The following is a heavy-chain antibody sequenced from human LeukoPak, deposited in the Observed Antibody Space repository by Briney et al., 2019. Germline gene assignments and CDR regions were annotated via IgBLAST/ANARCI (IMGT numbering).Heavy chain of an antibody. CDR3: AKTYGSGSYFANYYYYMDV. V-gene: IGHV3-23*01. Sequence: GGSLRLSCAASGFTFSDYYMSWIRQAPGKGLEWVSAISGSGGSTYYADSVKGRFTISRDNSKNTLYLQMNSLRAEDTAVYYCAKTYGSGSYFANYYYYMDVWGKGTTVTISS. J-gene: IGHJ6*03. CDR2: ISGSGGST. D-gene: IGHD3-10*01. CDR1: GFTFSDYY.